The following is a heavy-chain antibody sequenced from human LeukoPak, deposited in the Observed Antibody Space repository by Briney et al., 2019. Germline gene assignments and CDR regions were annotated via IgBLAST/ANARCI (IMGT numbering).Heavy chain of an antibody. CDR3: ARDGAVAGYFDY. J-gene: IGHJ4*02. CDR1: GGTFSSYA. CDR2: IIPIFGTA. Sequence: SVKVSCKASGGTFSSYAISWVRQAPGQGLEWMGGIIPIFGTANYAQKFQGRVTITADESTSTAYMEPSSLRSEDTAVYYCARDGAVAGYFDYWGQGTLVTVSS. V-gene: IGHV1-69*13. D-gene: IGHD6-19*01.